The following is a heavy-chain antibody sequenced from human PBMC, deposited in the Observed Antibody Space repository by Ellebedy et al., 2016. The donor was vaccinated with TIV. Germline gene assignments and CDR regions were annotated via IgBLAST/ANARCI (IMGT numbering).Heavy chain of an antibody. Sequence: AASVKVSCKASGYTFTSYGINWVRQAPGQGLEWMGWISAYNGNTNYAQKLQGRVTMTTDTSASTAHMELSSLRSEDTAVYYCAYSTGTAYYYGMDVWGQGTTVTVSS. CDR2: ISAYNGNT. CDR1: GYTFTSYG. CDR3: AYSTGTAYYYGMDV. J-gene: IGHJ6*02. D-gene: IGHD1-1*01. V-gene: IGHV1-18*01.